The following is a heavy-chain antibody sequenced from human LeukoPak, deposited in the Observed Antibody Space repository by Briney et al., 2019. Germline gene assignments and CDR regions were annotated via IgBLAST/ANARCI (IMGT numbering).Heavy chain of an antibody. V-gene: IGHV3-23*01. J-gene: IGHJ4*02. D-gene: IGHD6-6*01. CDR3: AKFLRRQLVPLFDY. Sequence: GGSLRLSCAASGFTFSSYAMSWVRQAPGKGLEWVSIISDSGGSTYYADSVKGRFTISRDNSKNTLFLQMNSLRAEDTAVYYCAKFLRRQLVPLFDYWSQGTLVTVSS. CDR1: GFTFSSYA. CDR2: ISDSGGST.